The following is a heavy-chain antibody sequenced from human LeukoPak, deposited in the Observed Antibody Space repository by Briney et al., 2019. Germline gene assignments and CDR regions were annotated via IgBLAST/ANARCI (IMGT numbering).Heavy chain of an antibody. V-gene: IGHV4-39*01. Sequence: PSETLSLTCTVSGGSISSSSYYWGWIRQPPGKGLEWIGSIYYSGSTYYNPSLKSRVTISVDTSKNQFSLKLSSVTAADTAVYYCARRLGYYDILTGYLGWFDPWGQGTLVTVSS. J-gene: IGHJ5*02. D-gene: IGHD3-9*01. CDR2: IYYSGST. CDR1: GGSISSSSYY. CDR3: ARRLGYYDILTGYLGWFDP.